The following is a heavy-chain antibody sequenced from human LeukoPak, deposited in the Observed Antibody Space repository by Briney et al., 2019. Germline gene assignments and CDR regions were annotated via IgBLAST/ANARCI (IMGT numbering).Heavy chain of an antibody. D-gene: IGHD6-19*01. Sequence: SETLSLTCTVSGGSISSYYWSWIRQPPGKGLEWIGYIYSSGSTNYNPSLKSRVTISVDTSKNQFSLKLSSVTAADTAVYYCARGRGAVAGFFDYWGQGTLVTVSS. V-gene: IGHV4-59*12. J-gene: IGHJ4*02. CDR1: GGSISSYY. CDR2: IYSSGST. CDR3: ARGRGAVAGFFDY.